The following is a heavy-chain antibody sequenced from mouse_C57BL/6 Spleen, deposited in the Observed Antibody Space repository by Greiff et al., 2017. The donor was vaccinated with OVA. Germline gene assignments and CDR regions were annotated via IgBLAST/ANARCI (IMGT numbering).Heavy chain of an antibody. CDR3: ARDTNWEYFDV. CDR2: ISYDGSN. CDR1: GYSITSGYY. V-gene: IGHV3-6*01. D-gene: IGHD4-1*01. J-gene: IGHJ1*03. Sequence: EVQLQESGPGLVKPSQSLSLTCSVTGYSITSGYYWNWIRQFPGNKLEWMGYISYDGSNNYNPSLKNRISITRDTSKNQFFLKLNSVTTEDTATYYCARDTNWEYFDVWGTGTTVTVSS.